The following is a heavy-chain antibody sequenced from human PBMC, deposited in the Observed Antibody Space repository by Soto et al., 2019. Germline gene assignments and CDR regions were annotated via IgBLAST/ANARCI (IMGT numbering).Heavy chain of an antibody. D-gene: IGHD3-22*01. CDR2: ISYDGSNK. CDR1: GFTFSSYG. Sequence: PGGSLRLSCAASGFTFSSYGMHWVRQAPGKGLEWVAVISYDGSNKYYADSVKGRFTISRDNSKNTRYLQMNSMRAEDTAVYYCAKDVQRITMIVVTEYYFDYWGQGTLVTVSS. V-gene: IGHV3-30*18. CDR3: AKDVQRITMIVVTEYYFDY. J-gene: IGHJ4*02.